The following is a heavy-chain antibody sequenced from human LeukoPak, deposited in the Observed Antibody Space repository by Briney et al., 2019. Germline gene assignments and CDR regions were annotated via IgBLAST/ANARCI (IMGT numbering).Heavy chain of an antibody. CDR2: IYHSGST. CDR1: GGSISSGGYS. J-gene: IGHJ4*02. D-gene: IGHD6-19*01. Sequence: SETLSLTCAVSGGSISSGGYSWSWIRQPPGKGLEWIGYIYHSGSTYYNPSLKSRVTISVDTSKNQFSLKLSSVTAADTAVYYCARRIAVAGRFDYWGQGTLVTVSS. V-gene: IGHV4-30-2*01. CDR3: ARRIAVAGRFDY.